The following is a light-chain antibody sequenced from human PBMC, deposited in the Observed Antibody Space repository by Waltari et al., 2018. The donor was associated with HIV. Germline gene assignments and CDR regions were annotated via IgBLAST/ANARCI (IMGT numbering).Light chain of an antibody. J-gene: IGKJ1*01. CDR3: QQYNNWPPWT. CDR2: GAS. CDR1: QSVSSN. Sequence: EIVMTQSPATLSVSPGERATLSCRASQSVSSNLAWYQQKPGKPPRLLIYGASTRATGIPASFSGSGSGTEFTLTISSLQSEDFAVYYCQQYNNWPPWTFGQGTKVEIK. V-gene: IGKV3-15*01.